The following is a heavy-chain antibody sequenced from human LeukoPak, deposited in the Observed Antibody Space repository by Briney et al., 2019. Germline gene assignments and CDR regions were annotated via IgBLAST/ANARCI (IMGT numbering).Heavy chain of an antibody. CDR1: GGSITSSNW. Sequence: PSGTLSLTCAVSGGSITSSNWWTWVRQPPGKGLEWIGEIYHSGSTNYNPSLKSRVTISLDKSKNQFSLKLSSVTAADTAVYYCASPSQSDYWGQGTLVTVSS. CDR3: ASPSQSDY. J-gene: IGHJ4*02. CDR2: IYHSGST. V-gene: IGHV4-4*02.